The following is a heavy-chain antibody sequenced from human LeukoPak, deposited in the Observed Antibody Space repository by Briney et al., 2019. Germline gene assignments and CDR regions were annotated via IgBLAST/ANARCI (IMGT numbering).Heavy chain of an antibody. V-gene: IGHV3-66*01. D-gene: IGHD6-19*01. Sequence: GGSLRLSCAVSGFTVSGNYMSWVRQAPGKGLEWVSVIYSGGSTYYADSVKGRFTISRDNSKNTLYLQMNSLRAGDTAVYYCAGVFGGSGWYDAFDIWGQGTMVTVSS. CDR1: GFTVSGNY. J-gene: IGHJ3*02. CDR2: IYSGGST. CDR3: AGVFGGSGWYDAFDI.